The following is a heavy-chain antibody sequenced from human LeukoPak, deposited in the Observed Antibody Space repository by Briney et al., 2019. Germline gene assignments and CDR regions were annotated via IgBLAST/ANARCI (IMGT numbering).Heavy chain of an antibody. CDR3: AKAQGHCSSTSCYESYFDY. CDR1: GFTFSSYA. CDR2: ISGSGGST. Sequence: GGSLRLSCAASGFTFSSYAMSWVRQAPGKGLEWVSAISGSGGSTYYADSVKGRFAISRDNSKNTLYLQMNSLRAEDTAVYYCAKAQGHCSSTSCYESYFDYWGQGTLVTVSS. D-gene: IGHD2-2*01. V-gene: IGHV3-23*01. J-gene: IGHJ4*02.